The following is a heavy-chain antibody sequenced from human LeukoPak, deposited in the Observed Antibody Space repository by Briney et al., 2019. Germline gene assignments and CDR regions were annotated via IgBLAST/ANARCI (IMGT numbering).Heavy chain of an antibody. CDR2: IYPGDSDT. D-gene: IGHD1-26*01. V-gene: IGHV5-51*01. CDR3: ARLSRLVGVTIEYYFDY. J-gene: IGHJ4*02. Sequence: GESLKISCKGSGYSFSNYWIGWVRQMPGKGLEWMGIIYPGDSDTRYSPSFQGQVTISADKSISTAYLQWSSLKASDTAMFYCARLSRLVGVTIEYYFDYWGQGTLVTVSS. CDR1: GYSFSNYW.